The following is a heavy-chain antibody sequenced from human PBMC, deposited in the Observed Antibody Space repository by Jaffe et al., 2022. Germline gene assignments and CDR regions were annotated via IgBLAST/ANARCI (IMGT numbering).Heavy chain of an antibody. Sequence: QVQLQQWGAGLLKPSETLSLTCAVYGGSFSGYYWSWIRQPPGKGLEWIGEINHSGSTNYNPSLKSRVTISVDTSKNQFSLKLSSVTAADTAVYYCARGVNVVVPAANGYYMDVWGKGTTVTVSS. D-gene: IGHD2-2*01. CDR2: INHSGST. CDR1: GGSFSGYY. J-gene: IGHJ6*03. CDR3: ARGVNVVVPAANGYYMDV. V-gene: IGHV4-34*01.